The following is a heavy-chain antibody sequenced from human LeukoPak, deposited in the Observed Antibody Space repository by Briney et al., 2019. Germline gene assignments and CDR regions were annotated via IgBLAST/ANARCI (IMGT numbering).Heavy chain of an antibody. CDR3: SKNAGYSYGLYYFDY. V-gene: IGHV3-23*01. Sequence: GGSLRLSCAASGFAFSNYAMSWVRQAPGKGLEWVSSLISSGTTTYYADSVKGRFTISRDNSKNTVHPQMDSLRAEDSAVYYCSKNAGYSYGLYYFDYWGQGTLVTVSS. D-gene: IGHD5-18*01. CDR1: GFAFSNYA. CDR2: LISSGTTT. J-gene: IGHJ4*02.